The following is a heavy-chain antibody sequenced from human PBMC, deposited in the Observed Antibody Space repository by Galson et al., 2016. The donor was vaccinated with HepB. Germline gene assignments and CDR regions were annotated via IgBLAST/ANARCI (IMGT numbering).Heavy chain of an antibody. V-gene: IGHV3-53*01. CDR1: GFIVTNNY. D-gene: IGHD2-21*02. CDR3: AGAGLLDSGDSRRDAFDV. CDR2: MHSGGST. J-gene: IGHJ3*01. Sequence: SLRLSCAASGFIVTNNYMNWVRQAPGKGLEWVSVMHSGGSTDYADSVKGRFTISRDNSKNTLYLQMDGLRAEDTAVYYCAGAGLLDSGDSRRDAFDVWGQGTVVTVS.